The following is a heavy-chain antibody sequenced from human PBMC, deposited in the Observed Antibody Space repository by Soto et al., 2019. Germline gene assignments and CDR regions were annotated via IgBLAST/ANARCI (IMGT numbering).Heavy chain of an antibody. V-gene: IGHV1-46*04. J-gene: IGHJ3*02. Sequence: QVQLVQSGAEVKKPGASVKVSCKASGYTFTSYYIQWVRQAPGQGLDWMGMIHTSGGSTNYAQNLQGRVNMTSDTSTSTVYMELSSLRSEDTAVYYCGALIVVDDYAAFDIWGQGTVITVSS. CDR1: GYTFTSYY. CDR2: IHTSGGST. CDR3: GALIVVDDYAAFDI. D-gene: IGHD3-22*01.